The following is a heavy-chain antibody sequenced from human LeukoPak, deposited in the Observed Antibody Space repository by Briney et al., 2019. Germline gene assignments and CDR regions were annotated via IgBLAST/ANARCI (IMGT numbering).Heavy chain of an antibody. CDR1: GYTFTGYY. J-gene: IGHJ4*02. V-gene: IGHV1-2*02. CDR3: ARVDGYSYGYGYFDY. CDR2: INPNSGGT. D-gene: IGHD5-18*01. Sequence: ASVKVSCKASGYTFTGYYMHWVRQAPGQGLEWMGWINPNSGGTNYAQKFQGRVTMTRDTSISTAYMELSRLRSDDTAVYYCARVDGYSYGYGYFDYWGQGTLVTVSS.